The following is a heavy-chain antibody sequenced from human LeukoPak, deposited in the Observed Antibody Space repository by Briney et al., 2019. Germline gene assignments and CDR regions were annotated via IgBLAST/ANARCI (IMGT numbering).Heavy chain of an antibody. J-gene: IGHJ4*02. CDR3: ARGRYSSGHTWVY. D-gene: IGHD6-19*01. CDR1: GGTFSSYA. Sequence: ASVKVSCKASGGTFSSYAISWVRQAPGQGLEWMGGIIPIFGTANYAQKFQGRVTITTDESTSTAYMELSSLRSDDTAVYYCARGRYSSGHTWVYWGQGTLVTVSS. CDR2: IIPIFGTA. V-gene: IGHV1-69*05.